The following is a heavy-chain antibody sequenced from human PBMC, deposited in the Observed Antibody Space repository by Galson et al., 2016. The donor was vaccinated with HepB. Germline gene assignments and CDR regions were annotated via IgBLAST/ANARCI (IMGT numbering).Heavy chain of an antibody. V-gene: IGHV4-39*02. CDR1: GASVSSSDHY. CDR2: LYHTGDT. CDR3: ARAVNTRVVS. J-gene: IGHJ4*02. D-gene: IGHD2-15*01. Sequence: SETLSLTCAVSGASVSSSDHYWVWIRQPPGKGLEWSGSLYHTGDTYYNPSLKRRVTMSVDTSKNHFSLRLTSVTAADTAVYYCARAVNTRVVSWGQGTLVTVSS.